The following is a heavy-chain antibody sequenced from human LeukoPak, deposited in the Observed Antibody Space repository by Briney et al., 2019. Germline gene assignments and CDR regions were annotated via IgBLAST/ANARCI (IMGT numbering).Heavy chain of an antibody. CDR3: ARDAMRAVIVVVIAARDHYYGMDV. D-gene: IGHD2-21*01. CDR1: GYTFTSYG. J-gene: IGHJ6*02. Sequence: ASVKVSCKASGYTFTSYGISWVRQAPGQGLEWMGWISAYNGNTNYAQKLQGRVTMTTDTSTSTAYMELRSLRSDDTAVYYCARDAMRAVIVVVIAARDHYYGMDVWGQGTTVTVSS. CDR2: ISAYNGNT. V-gene: IGHV1-18*01.